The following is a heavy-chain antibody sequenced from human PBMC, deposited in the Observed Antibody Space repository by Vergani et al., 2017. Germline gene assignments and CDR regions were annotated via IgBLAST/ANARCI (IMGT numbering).Heavy chain of an antibody. CDR2: ISGSGGST. Sequence: EVQLLESGGGLVQPGGSLRLSCAASGFTFSSYAMGWVRQAPGKGLEWVSAISGSGGSTYYADSVKGRFTISRDNSKNTLYLQMNSRRAEDTAGYYCAKAVETMKEGDGSDYGGQGTLVTVSS. CDR3: AKAVETMKEGDGSDY. CDR1: GFTFSSYA. D-gene: IGHD3-22*01. V-gene: IGHV3-23*01. J-gene: IGHJ4*02.